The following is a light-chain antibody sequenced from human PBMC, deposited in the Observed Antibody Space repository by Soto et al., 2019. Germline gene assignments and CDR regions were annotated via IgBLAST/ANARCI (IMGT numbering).Light chain of an antibody. J-gene: IGLJ3*02. CDR3: SSYTSSSTLDWV. CDR1: SSDVGGYNY. CDR2: DVS. Sequence: QSALTQPASVSGSPGQSITISCTGTSSDVGGYNYVSWYQQNPGKAPKLIIYDVSNRPSGVSNRFSGSKSGNTASLTISGLQAEDEADYYCSSYTSSSTLDWVFGGGTKVTVL. V-gene: IGLV2-14*01.